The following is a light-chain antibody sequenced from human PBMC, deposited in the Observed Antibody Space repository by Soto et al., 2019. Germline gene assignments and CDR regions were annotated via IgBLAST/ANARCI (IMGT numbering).Light chain of an antibody. V-gene: IGKV3-15*01. J-gene: IGKJ5*01. Sequence: EIVMTQSPATLSVSPGERATLSCRASQSVSSNLAWYQQKPGQAPRLLIYGASTRATGIPARFSGSGSGTEFTLAISSLQSEDFAVYYGQQYNNWPGVFGQGTRLEIK. CDR3: QQYNNWPGV. CDR1: QSVSSN. CDR2: GAS.